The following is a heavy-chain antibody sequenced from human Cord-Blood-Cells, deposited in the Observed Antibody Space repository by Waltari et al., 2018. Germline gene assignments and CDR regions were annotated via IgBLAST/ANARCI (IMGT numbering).Heavy chain of an antibody. D-gene: IGHD1-1*01. Sequence: QVQLVESGGGVVQPGRSLRLSCAASGFTFSSYGMHWVRQAPGKGLEWVAVIWYDGSNKYNADSVKGRFTISRDNSKKTLYLQMNSLRAEDTAMYYCAKGGASKLAFFDYWGQGTLVTVSS. CDR2: IWYDGSNK. CDR3: AKGGASKLAFFDY. V-gene: IGHV3-30*18. J-gene: IGHJ4*02. CDR1: GFTFSSYG.